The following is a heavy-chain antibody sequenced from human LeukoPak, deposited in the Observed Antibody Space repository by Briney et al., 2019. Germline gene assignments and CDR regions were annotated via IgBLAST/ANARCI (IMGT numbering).Heavy chain of an antibody. CDR1: GFTFSSYA. CDR2: VSYDGSNK. V-gene: IGHV3-30-3*01. Sequence: GGSLRLSCAASGFTFSSYAMHWVRQAPGKGLEWVAVVSYDGSNKYYADSVKGRFTISRDNSKNTLYLQMNSLRAEDTAVYYCARGPGCSSTSCYLPDIWGQGTMVTVSS. CDR3: ARGPGCSSTSCYLPDI. J-gene: IGHJ3*02. D-gene: IGHD2-2*01.